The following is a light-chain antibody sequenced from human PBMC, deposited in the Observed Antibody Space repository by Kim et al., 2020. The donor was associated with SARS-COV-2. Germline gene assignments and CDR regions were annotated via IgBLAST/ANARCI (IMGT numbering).Light chain of an antibody. V-gene: IGLV2-18*02. Sequence: QSALTQPPSVSGSPGQSVTISCTGTSSDVGSYDRVSWYQQLPGTAPKVMIYEVSNRPSGVPDRFSGSKSGNTDSLTISGLQGEGEADYDCSSYTSSSTWVFGGGNQLTVL. CDR3: SSYTSSSTWV. J-gene: IGLJ3*02. CDR2: EVS. CDR1: SSDVGSYDR.